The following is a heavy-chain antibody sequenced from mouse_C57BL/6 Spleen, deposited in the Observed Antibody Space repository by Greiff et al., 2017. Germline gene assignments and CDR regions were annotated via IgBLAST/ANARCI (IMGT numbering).Heavy chain of an antibody. CDR3: AKDSSGQYYFDY. CDR2: IYPRDGNT. J-gene: IGHJ2*01. V-gene: IGHV1-81*01. Sequence: QVHVKQPGAELARPGASVKLSCKASGYTFTSYGIRWVQQRTGQGLEWIGEIYPRDGNTNYNEKFKGKATLTADKSSSTAYMQLRSLTSEDSAVYFCAKDSSGQYYFDYWGQGTTLTVSS. CDR1: GYTFTSYG. D-gene: IGHD3-2*02.